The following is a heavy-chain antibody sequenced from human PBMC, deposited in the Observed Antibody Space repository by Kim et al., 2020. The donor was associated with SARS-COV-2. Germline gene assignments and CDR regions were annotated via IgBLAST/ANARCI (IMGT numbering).Heavy chain of an antibody. D-gene: IGHD3-22*01. CDR1: GFSFSNYG. CDR2: TSHDGSNT. CDR3: AKERGWADNCGYGFDY. Sequence: GGSLRLSCAASGFSFSNYGVHWVRQAPGKGLEWVALTSHDGSNTYYADSVKGRFTISRDNSKNTLYLQMNSLRNEDTAVYYCAKERGWADNCGYGFDYWGQGTLVTVSS. V-gene: IGHV3-30*18. J-gene: IGHJ4*02.